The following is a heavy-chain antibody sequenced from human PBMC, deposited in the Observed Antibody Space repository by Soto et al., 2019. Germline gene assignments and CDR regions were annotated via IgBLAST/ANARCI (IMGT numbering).Heavy chain of an antibody. CDR2: ISYDGSNK. D-gene: IGHD6-13*01. CDR1: GFTFSSYA. V-gene: IGHV3-30-3*01. CDR3: ARDLGEAAAGFDY. J-gene: IGHJ4*02. Sequence: GGSLRLSCAASGFTFSSYAMHWVRQAPGKGLEWVAVISYDGSNKYYADSVKGRFTISRDNSKNTLYLQMNSLRAEDTAVYYCARDLGEAAAGFDYWGQGTLVTVSS.